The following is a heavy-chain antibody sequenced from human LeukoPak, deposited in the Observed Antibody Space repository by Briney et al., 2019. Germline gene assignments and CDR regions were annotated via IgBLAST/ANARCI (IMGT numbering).Heavy chain of an antibody. CDR2: IYSGGST. V-gene: IGHV3-53*01. CDR3: ASGSGSYRTPYYYMDV. Sequence: GGSLRLSCAASGFTVSSNYMSWVRQAPGKGLEWVSVIYSGGSTYYADSVKGRFTISRDNSKNTLYLQMNSLRAEDTAVYHCASGSGSYRTPYYYMDVWGTGTTVTVSS. J-gene: IGHJ6*03. D-gene: IGHD3-10*01. CDR1: GFTVSSNY.